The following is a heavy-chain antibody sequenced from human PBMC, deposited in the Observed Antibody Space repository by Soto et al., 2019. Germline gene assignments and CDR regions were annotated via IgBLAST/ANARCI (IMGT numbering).Heavy chain of an antibody. CDR1: GYSFTSYW. V-gene: IGHV5-51*01. Sequence: GESMKISCKGSGYSFTSYWIGWVRQMPGKGLEWMGIIYPGDSDTRYSPSFQGQVTISADKSINTAYLQWDSLKASDTAMYYCARHCFMIVPPATTCMDFSCQAPSLT. J-gene: IGHJ6*02. D-gene: IGHD3-22*01. CDR2: IYPGDSDT. CDR3: ARHCFMIVPPATTCMDF.